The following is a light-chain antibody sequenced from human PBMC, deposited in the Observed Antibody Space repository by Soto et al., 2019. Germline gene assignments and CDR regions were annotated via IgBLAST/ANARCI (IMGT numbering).Light chain of an antibody. Sequence: DIHMTDAPSTLSGSVLDRVTITFRASQTISSWLAWYQQKPGKAPKLLIYKASTLKSGVPSRFSGSGSETEFTLTISSLQPDDFATYYCQQYKSYSKTFGQGTKVDNK. CDR3: QQYKSYSKT. CDR1: QTISSW. V-gene: IGKV1-5*03. J-gene: IGKJ1*01. CDR2: KAS.